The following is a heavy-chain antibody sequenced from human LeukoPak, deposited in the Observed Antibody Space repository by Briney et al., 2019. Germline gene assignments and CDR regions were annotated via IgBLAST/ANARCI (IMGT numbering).Heavy chain of an antibody. CDR2: INHSGST. D-gene: IGHD1-26*01. Sequence: PSETLSLTCAVYGGSFSGYYWSWIRQPPGKGLEWIGEINHSGSTNYNPSLKSRVTISVDTSKNQFSLKLSSVTAADTAVYYCARAPIVGATTTYCPPFDYWGQGTLVTVSS. CDR3: ARAPIVGATTTYCPPFDY. CDR1: GGSFSGYY. J-gene: IGHJ4*02. V-gene: IGHV4-34*01.